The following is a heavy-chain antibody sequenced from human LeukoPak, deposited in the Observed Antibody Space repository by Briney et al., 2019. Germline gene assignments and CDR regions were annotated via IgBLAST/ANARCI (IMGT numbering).Heavy chain of an antibody. J-gene: IGHJ5*02. Sequence: GGSLRLSCAASGFTFSSYAMHWVRQAPGKGLEWVAVISYDGSNKYYADSVKGRSTISRDNSKNTLYLQMNSLRAEDTAVYYCAREAVVVVAATGWFDPWGQGTLVTVSS. CDR1: GFTFSSYA. CDR2: ISYDGSNK. CDR3: AREAVVVVAATGWFDP. V-gene: IGHV3-30-3*01. D-gene: IGHD2-15*01.